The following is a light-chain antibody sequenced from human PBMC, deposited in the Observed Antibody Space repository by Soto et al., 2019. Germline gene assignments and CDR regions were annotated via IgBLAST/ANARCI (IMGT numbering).Light chain of an antibody. V-gene: IGKV1-39*01. CDR3: QQSYSTPLT. Sequence: DIPMTQSPSSLSASVGDRVTITCRASQSSSSYLTWHQQKPGKAPKLLIYAASSLQSGVPSRFSGSGSGTDFTLTISSLQPEDFATYYCQQSYSTPLTFGGGTKVEIK. J-gene: IGKJ4*01. CDR2: AAS. CDR1: QSSSSY.